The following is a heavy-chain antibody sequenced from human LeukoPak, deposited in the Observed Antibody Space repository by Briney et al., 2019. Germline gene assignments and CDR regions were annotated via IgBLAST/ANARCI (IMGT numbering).Heavy chain of an antibody. CDR2: IYYSGST. V-gene: IGHV4-59*02. D-gene: IGHD1-7*01. CDR3: ARDNWNYGSSMDV. CDR1: GGSVSSYY. Sequence: SETLSLTCTVSGGSVSSYYWSWIRQPPGKGLEWIGYIYYSGSTNYNPSLRSRVTISVDTSKNQFSLKLSSVTAADTAVYHCARDNWNYGSSMDVWGQGTTVTVSS. J-gene: IGHJ6*02.